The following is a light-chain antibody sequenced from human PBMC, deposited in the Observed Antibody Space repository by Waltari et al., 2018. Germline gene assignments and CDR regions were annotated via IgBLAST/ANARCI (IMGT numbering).Light chain of an antibody. CDR3: AAWDDNLSVG. CDR1: RSNIGSGY. CDR2: RNN. V-gene: IGLV1-47*01. Sequence: QSVLTQPPSLSGTPGQRVTISCSGSRSNIGSGYVHWYQQLPGTAPKLLIYRNNLGPSGVPDRFSGAKAGTSASLAISGLRPEDEGDYYRAAWDDNLSVGVGGVTKLTVL. J-gene: IGLJ2*01.